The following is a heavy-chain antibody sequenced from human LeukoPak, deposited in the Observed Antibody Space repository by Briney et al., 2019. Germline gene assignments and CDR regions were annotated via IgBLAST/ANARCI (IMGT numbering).Heavy chain of an antibody. CDR3: ASPPRAGSSWHIDY. Sequence: ASVKVSCKASGYTFTNYGISWVRQAPGQGLEWMGWISADNGNTNYAQKLQGRVTMTTDTSTTSAYMELRSLRADDTAVYYCASPPRAGSSWHIDYWGQGTLVTVSS. CDR1: GYTFTNYG. J-gene: IGHJ4*02. V-gene: IGHV1-18*01. CDR2: ISADNGNT. D-gene: IGHD6-13*01.